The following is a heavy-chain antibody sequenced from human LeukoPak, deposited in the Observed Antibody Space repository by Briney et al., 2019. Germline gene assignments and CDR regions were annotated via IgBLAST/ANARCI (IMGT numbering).Heavy chain of an antibody. CDR1: GYTFTSYA. CDR2: INAGNGNT. Sequence: ASVKVSCKASGYTFTSYAMHWVRQAPGQRLEWMGWINAGNGNTKYSQKFQGRVTITRDTSASTAYMELSSLRSEDTAVYYCARDEGAVAGVLGAFDIWGQGTMVTVSS. J-gene: IGHJ3*02. V-gene: IGHV1-3*01. CDR3: ARDEGAVAGVLGAFDI. D-gene: IGHD6-19*01.